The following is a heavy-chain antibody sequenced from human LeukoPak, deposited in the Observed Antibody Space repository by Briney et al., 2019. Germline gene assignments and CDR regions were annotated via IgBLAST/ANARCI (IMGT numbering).Heavy chain of an antibody. CDR2: IWYDGSNK. J-gene: IGHJ4*02. D-gene: IGHD3-10*01. Sequence: GGSLRLSCAASGFTFSSYGMHWVRQAPGKGLEWVAVIWYDGSNKYYADSVKGRFTISRDNSKNTQYLQMNSLRAEDTAVYYCAKSPYYGSGSTQTYFDYWGQGTLVTVSS. CDR3: AKSPYYGSGSTQTYFDY. V-gene: IGHV3-33*06. CDR1: GFTFSSYG.